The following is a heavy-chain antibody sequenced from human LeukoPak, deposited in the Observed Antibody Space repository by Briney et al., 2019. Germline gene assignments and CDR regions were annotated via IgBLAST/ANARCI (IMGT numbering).Heavy chain of an antibody. V-gene: IGHV1-2*02. J-gene: IGHJ4*02. CDR1: GYTFTGYY. CDR3: ARFYNGNQNFDY. CDR2: INPDTGVT. D-gene: IGHD2-8*01. Sequence: ASVKVSCKASGYTFTGYYIHWVRQAPGQGLEWMGWINPDTGVTKYAQKFQGRVTMTRDTSISTAYMELSRLRSDDTAVYYCARFYNGNQNFDYWGQGNLVAVSS.